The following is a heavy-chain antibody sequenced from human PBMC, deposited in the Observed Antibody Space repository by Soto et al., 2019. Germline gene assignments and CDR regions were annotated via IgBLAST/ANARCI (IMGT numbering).Heavy chain of an antibody. V-gene: IGHV3-30*03. CDR2: ISYDGSNK. D-gene: IGHD1-1*01. CDR1: GFTFSSYG. J-gene: IGHJ5*02. CDR3: ARDSVLEYGNWFDP. Sequence: QVQLVESGGGVVQPGRSLRLSCAASGFTFSSYGMHWVRQAPGKGLEWVAVISYDGSNKYYADSLKGRFTISRDNSRNTLFLQMNSLRAEDTAGYYCARDSVLEYGNWFDPWGQGTLVTVSS.